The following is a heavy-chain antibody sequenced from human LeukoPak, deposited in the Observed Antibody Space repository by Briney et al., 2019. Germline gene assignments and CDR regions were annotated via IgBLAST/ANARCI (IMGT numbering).Heavy chain of an antibody. CDR1: GGSISSYS. J-gene: IGHJ5*02. CDR3: ARGPLEWFHEFDP. CDR2: IYTSGST. D-gene: IGHD3-3*01. V-gene: IGHV4-4*07. Sequence: SETLSLTCTVSGGSISSYSWSWIRQPAGKGLEWIGRIYTSGSTNYNPSLKSRFTMSVDTSKNQFSLKLSSVTAADTAVYYCARGPLEWFHEFDPWGQGTLVTVSS.